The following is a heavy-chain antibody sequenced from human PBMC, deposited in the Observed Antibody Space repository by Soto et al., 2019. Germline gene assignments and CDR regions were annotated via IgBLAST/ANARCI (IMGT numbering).Heavy chain of an antibody. CDR3: ARDKDWAFDY. Sequence: GGSLRLSCAASGFTFSDYYMSWIRQAPGKGLEWVSHISSSGTTIYYADSVKGRFTVSRDNAKNSLFLLLNSLRAEDTAVYYCARDKDWAFDYWGQGTLVTVSS. J-gene: IGHJ4*02. CDR2: ISSSGTTI. D-gene: IGHD3-9*01. V-gene: IGHV3-11*04. CDR1: GFTFSDYY.